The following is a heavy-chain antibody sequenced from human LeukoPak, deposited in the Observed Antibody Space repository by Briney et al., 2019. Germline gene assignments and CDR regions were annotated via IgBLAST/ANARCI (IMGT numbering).Heavy chain of an antibody. CDR1: GGSISSHY. CDR3: ARVARDFWSGYYTGYYYYYMDV. Sequence: SETLSLTCTVSGGSISSHYWSWIRQPPGKGLEWIGYIYYSGSTNYNPSLKSRVTISVDTSKNQFSLKLSSVTAADTAVYYCARVARDFWSGYYTGYYYYYMDVWGKGTTVTVSS. CDR2: IYYSGST. V-gene: IGHV4-59*11. J-gene: IGHJ6*03. D-gene: IGHD3-3*01.